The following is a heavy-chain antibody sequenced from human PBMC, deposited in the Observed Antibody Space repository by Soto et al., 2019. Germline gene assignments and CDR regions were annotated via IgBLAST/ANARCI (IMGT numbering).Heavy chain of an antibody. CDR1: GFTFSSYE. D-gene: IGHD1-26*01. J-gene: IGHJ4*02. V-gene: IGHV3-48*03. CDR2: ISSSGSTI. CDR3: ARSGTSWYFDY. Sequence: GVSLRLSCAASGFTFSSYEMNWVRQAPGKGLEWVSYISSSGSTIYYADSVKGRFTISRDNAKNSLYLQMNSLRAEDTAVYYCARSGTSWYFDYWGQGTLVTVSS.